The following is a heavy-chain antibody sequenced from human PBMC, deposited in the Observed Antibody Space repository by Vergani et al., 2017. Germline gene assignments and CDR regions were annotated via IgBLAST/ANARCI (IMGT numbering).Heavy chain of an antibody. CDR2: IDHTGRP. D-gene: IGHD4-11*01. J-gene: IGHJ6*02. CDR3: ARVNTETNGHLYYYYDMDV. CDR1: GGSFTSYH. V-gene: IGHV4-34*01. Sequence: QVQLQQWGGGLLKPSETLSLTCVVNGGSFTSYHWTWIRQSPGEGLGWVGDIDHTGRPDYNPSIKSRHTMSVDKSRNQFSLTLNSVTATDTAIYFCARVNTETNGHLYYYYDMDVWGQGTAVTVS.